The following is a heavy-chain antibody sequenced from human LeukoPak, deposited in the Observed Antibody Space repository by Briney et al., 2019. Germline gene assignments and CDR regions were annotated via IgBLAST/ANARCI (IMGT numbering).Heavy chain of an antibody. J-gene: IGHJ4*02. CDR1: GLTFSSYA. D-gene: IGHD5-18*01. V-gene: IGHV3-30-3*01. CDR2: ISYDGSNK. CDR3: AQSRKGYSYGYFAY. Sequence: GRSLRLSCAASGLTFSSYAMHWVRQAPGKGLEWVAVISYDGSNKYYADSVKGRFTISRDNSKNTLYLQMNSLRAEDTAVYYCAQSRKGYSYGYFAYWGQGTLVTVSS.